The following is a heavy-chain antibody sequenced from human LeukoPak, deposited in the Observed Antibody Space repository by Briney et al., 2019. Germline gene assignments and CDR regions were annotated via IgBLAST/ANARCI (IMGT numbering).Heavy chain of an antibody. CDR3: ARDRGDTAMAHPFDY. CDR2: IYYSGNS. Sequence: SETLSLTCTVSGGSISSGSHYWGWIRQPPGKELEWIGNIYYSGNSYYNPSLKSRVTISIDTSKNQFSLKRSSVTAADTAVYYCARDRGDTAMAHPFDYWGQGTLVTVSS. J-gene: IGHJ4*02. D-gene: IGHD5-18*01. V-gene: IGHV4-39*07. CDR1: GGSISSGSHY.